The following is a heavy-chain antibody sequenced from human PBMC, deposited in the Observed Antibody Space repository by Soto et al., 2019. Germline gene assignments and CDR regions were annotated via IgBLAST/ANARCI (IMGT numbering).Heavy chain of an antibody. D-gene: IGHD4-4*01. CDR3: ARPKRGGMTTVNFRTYYYYGMDV. Sequence: VQLQQWGAGLLKPSETLSLTCAVYGGSFSGYYWSWIRQPPGKGLEWIGEINHSGSTNYNPSLKGRVTISVDTSKNQFSLKLSSVTAADTAVYYCARPKRGGMTTVNFRTYYYYGMDVWGQGTTVTVSS. J-gene: IGHJ6*02. CDR1: GGSFSGYY. CDR2: INHSGST. V-gene: IGHV4-34*01.